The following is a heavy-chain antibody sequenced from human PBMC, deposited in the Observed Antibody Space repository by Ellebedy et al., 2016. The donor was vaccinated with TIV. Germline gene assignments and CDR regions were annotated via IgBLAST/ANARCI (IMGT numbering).Heavy chain of an antibody. D-gene: IGHD5-12*01. CDR3: ARDMVQGMVARYLWFDY. J-gene: IGHJ4*02. CDR2: ISPYTGNT. CDR1: GYTFIGYY. Sequence: ASVKVSCKASGYTFIGYYMHWMRQAPGQGLQWVGWISPYTGNTDYAQQFQGRLTLTMDTSTTTAYMELRSLRSDDTAMYYCARDMVQGMVARYLWFDYWGQGSLVTVSS. V-gene: IGHV1-18*04.